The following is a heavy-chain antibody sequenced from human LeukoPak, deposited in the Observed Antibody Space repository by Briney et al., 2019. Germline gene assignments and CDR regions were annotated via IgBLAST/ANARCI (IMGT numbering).Heavy chain of an antibody. Sequence: SQTLSLTCTVSGGSISSGGYYWSWIRQHPGTGLEWIGYIYYSGSTYYNPSLKSRVTISVDTSKNQFSLKLSSVTAADTAVYYCARGVTVYYYGMDVWGQGTTVTVSS. D-gene: IGHD2/OR15-2a*01. J-gene: IGHJ6*02. CDR1: GGSISSGGYY. CDR3: ARGVTVYYYGMDV. V-gene: IGHV4-31*03. CDR2: IYYSGST.